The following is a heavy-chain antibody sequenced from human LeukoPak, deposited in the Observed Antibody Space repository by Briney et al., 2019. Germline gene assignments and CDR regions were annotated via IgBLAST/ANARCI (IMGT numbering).Heavy chain of an antibody. CDR2: ISSSSSYT. CDR3: AKDWETNGFRGFFDY. Sequence: GGSLRLSCAASGFTFSDYYMSWIRQAPGKGLEWVSYISSSSSYTNYADSVKGRFTISRDNAKNSLYLQMNSLRAEDTAVYYCAKDWETNGFRGFFDYWGQGTLVTVSS. J-gene: IGHJ4*02. CDR1: GFTFSDYY. V-gene: IGHV3-11*05. D-gene: IGHD3-10*01.